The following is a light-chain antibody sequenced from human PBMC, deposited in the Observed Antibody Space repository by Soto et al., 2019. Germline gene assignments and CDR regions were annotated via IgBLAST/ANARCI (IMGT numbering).Light chain of an antibody. CDR1: QSISRY. CDR3: QQYNNYPWT. CDR2: DAS. Sequence: IQMTQSPSSLSVSPGERVTITCLASQSISRYLTWYQQEPGQAPKPLIYDASTLASGGPSRFSGSGSGAEFTLTISSLQSDDFGSYYCQQYNNYPWTFGQGTKVDIK. J-gene: IGKJ1*01. V-gene: IGKV1D-13*01.